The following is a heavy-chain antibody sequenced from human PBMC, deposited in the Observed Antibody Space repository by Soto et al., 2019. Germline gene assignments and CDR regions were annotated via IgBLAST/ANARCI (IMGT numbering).Heavy chain of an antibody. CDR3: ARGPRNWGVDY. J-gene: IGHJ4*02. CDR2: MNPNNGNT. D-gene: IGHD7-27*01. CDR1: AYTFTSYD. Sequence: ASVKVSCKAAAYTFTSYDINWVRQATGQDFEWMGWMNPNNGNTAYAQKFQGRVTMTRDTSKSTAFMELSSLTSEDTAVYYCARGPRNWGVDYWGQGSLVTVSS. V-gene: IGHV1-8*01.